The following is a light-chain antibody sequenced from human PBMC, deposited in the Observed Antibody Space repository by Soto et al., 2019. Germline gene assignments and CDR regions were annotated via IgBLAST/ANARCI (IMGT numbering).Light chain of an antibody. CDR1: QSISNY. CDR2: DAS. Sequence: EIVLTQSPATLSLSPGERATLSCRASQSISNYLTWYQQKPGQAPRLLIYDASNRATDIPARFSGSGSGTDFTLTISSLEPEDFAVYYCHQRSNWPPITFGQGTRLEIK. CDR3: HQRSNWPPIT. V-gene: IGKV3-11*01. J-gene: IGKJ5*01.